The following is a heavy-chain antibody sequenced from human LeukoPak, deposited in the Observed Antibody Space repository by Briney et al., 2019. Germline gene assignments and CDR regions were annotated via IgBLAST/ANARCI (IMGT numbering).Heavy chain of an antibody. CDR2: MNPNSGNT. V-gene: IGHV1-8*01. D-gene: IGHD4-17*01. CDR3: IATYGDQLMDV. Sequence: ASVKVSCTATVYTFTSYDINCVRQGTGQGLEWMGWMNPNSGNTGYAQKFQGRVNMTRNTSISTAYMELSSLRSEDTAVYYCIATYGDQLMDVWGQGTTVTVSS. CDR1: VYTFTSYD. J-gene: IGHJ6*02.